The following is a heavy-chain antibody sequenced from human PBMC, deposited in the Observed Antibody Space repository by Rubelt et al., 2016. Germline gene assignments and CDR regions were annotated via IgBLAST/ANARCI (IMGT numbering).Heavy chain of an antibody. CDR3: ATSKVNSGSCGAVLDY. J-gene: IGHJ4*02. Sequence: EVQLLESGGGLVQFGGSLRLSCAASGFTFSSYAMSWVRQAPGKGLEWVSGICGSGDRTYYADSVKGRFTISRDISKSTLYLQMNSLGAEDTAVYYCATSKVNSGSCGAVLDYWDQGALVIVSS. D-gene: IGHD1-26*01. V-gene: IGHV3-23*01. CDR2: ICGSGDRT. CDR1: GFTFSSYA.